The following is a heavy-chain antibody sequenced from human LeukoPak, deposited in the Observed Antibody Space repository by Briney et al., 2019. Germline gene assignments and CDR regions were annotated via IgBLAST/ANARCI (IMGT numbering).Heavy chain of an antibody. J-gene: IGHJ4*02. CDR1: GFTFSGYA. Sequence: GGSLRLSCAVSGFTFSGYAMSWVRQAPGKGLEWVSAISGSGDSTYYGDSVKGRFTISRDNSKNTLYLQMNSLRAEDTAVYYCAKTRPLDSSSWSHGDYWGQGTLVTVSS. CDR3: AKTRPLDSSSWSHGDY. D-gene: IGHD6-13*01. CDR2: ISGSGDST. V-gene: IGHV3-23*01.